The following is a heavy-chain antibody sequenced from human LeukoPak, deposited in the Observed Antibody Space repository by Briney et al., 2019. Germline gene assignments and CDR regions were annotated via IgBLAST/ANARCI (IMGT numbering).Heavy chain of an antibody. CDR1: GGSISSYY. V-gene: IGHV4-59*01. CDR2: IYYSGST. D-gene: IGHD6-6*01. J-gene: IGHJ3*02. Sequence: PSETLSLTCTVSGGSISSYYWSWIRKPPGKGLEWIGYIYYSGSTNYNPSLKSRVTISVDTSKNQFSLKLSSVTAADTAVYYCARDLRTSSLNAFDIWGQGTMVTVSS. CDR3: ARDLRTSSLNAFDI.